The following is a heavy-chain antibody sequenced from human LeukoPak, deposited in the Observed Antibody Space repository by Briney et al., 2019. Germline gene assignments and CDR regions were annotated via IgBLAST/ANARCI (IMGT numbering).Heavy chain of an antibody. CDR2: IYSGGST. V-gene: IGHV3-53*01. Sequence: GGSLRLSCAASGFTFTSYSMNWVRQAPGKGLEWVSVIYSGGSTYYADSVKGRFTISRDNSKNTLYLQMNSLRAEDTAVYYCAALSGVIDYWGQGTLVTVSS. J-gene: IGHJ4*02. CDR1: GFTFTSYS. CDR3: AALSGVIDY. D-gene: IGHD2-21*01.